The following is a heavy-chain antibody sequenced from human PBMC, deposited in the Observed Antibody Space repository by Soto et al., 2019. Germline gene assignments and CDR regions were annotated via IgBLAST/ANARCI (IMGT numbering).Heavy chain of an antibody. CDR2: ISAYNGNT. CDR1: GYTFTSYG. Sequence: ASVKVSCKASGYTFTSYGISWVRQAPGQGLQWMGWISAYNGNTNYAQKLQGRVTMTTDTSTSTAYMELRSLRSDDTAVYYCARDILLWFGESEYPEHYYGMAVWGQGTSVTVSS. CDR3: ARDILLWFGESEYPEHYYGMAV. V-gene: IGHV1-18*01. J-gene: IGHJ6*02. D-gene: IGHD3-10*01.